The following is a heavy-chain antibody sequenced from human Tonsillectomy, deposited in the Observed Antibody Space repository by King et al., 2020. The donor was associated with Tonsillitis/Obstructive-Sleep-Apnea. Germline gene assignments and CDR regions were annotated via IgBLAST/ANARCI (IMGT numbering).Heavy chain of an antibody. CDR3: TTQLARVGATAGFDH. D-gene: IGHD1-26*01. V-gene: IGHV3-15*02. Sequence: VQLVESGGALVKPGGSLRLSCAASGFTFSYAWMSWVRQAPGKGLEWGGRIKSETDGGTRDYAAPVKGRFTILRDDSKKTLYLQMNSLKTEDTAVYYCTTQLARVGATAGFDHWGQGILVTVSS. CDR1: GFTFSYAW. CDR2: IKSETDGGTR. J-gene: IGHJ4*02.